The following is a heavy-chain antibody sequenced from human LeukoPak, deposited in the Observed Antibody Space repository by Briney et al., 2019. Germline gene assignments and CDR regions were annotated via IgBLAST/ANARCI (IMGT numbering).Heavy chain of an antibody. CDR1: GFTFVNYF. CDR2: IRYDGSNK. CDR3: AKAATVGDAFDI. J-gene: IGHJ3*02. D-gene: IGHD1-1*01. Sequence: GGPLRLSLAPPGFTFVNYFIPGVGQAPGKGRDGWAFIRYDGSNKYYADSVKGRFTISRDNSKNTLYLQMNSLRAEDTAVYYCAKAATVGDAFDIWGQGTMVTVSS. V-gene: IGHV3-30*02.